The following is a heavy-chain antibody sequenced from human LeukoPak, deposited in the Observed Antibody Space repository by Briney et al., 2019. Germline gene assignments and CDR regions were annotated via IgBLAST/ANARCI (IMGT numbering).Heavy chain of an antibody. Sequence: SETLSLTCAVYGGSFSGYYWSWIRQPPGKVLEWIGEINHSGSTNYNPSLKSRVTISVDTSKNQFSLKLSSVTAADTAVYYCARGQKLELVTATIVDYWGQGTLVTVSS. CDR1: GGSFSGYY. V-gene: IGHV4-34*01. CDR3: ARGQKLELVTATIVDY. J-gene: IGHJ4*02. CDR2: INHSGST. D-gene: IGHD5-12*01.